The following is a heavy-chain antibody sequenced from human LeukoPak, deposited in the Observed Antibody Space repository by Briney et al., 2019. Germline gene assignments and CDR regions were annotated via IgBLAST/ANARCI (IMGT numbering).Heavy chain of an antibody. D-gene: IGHD2-2*01. V-gene: IGHV3-66*01. J-gene: IGHJ4*02. Sequence: GGSLRLSCAVSGFTVSSNYMSWVRQAPGKGLEWVSVIYSGGSTYYADSVKGRFTISRDNSKNTLYLQMNSLRAEDTAVYYCAKDRDIVVVPAPYPNYWGQGTLVTVSS. CDR1: GFTVSSNY. CDR2: IYSGGST. CDR3: AKDRDIVVVPAPYPNY.